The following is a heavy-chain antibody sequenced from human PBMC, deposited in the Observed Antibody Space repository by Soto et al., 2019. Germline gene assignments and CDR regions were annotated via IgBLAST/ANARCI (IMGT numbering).Heavy chain of an antibody. D-gene: IGHD2-15*01. CDR1: GYTFTRYT. Sequence: QVQLVQSGAEVKKPGASVKISCKASGYTFTRYTMNWVRQAPGQRLEWMGWINPDNGNTKSSQKFQDRVIITRDTSASTAYMDLSSLRSEDTAVYYCARGIAXXQLDPWGQGTLVTVSS. J-gene: IGHJ5*02. CDR2: INPDNGNT. V-gene: IGHV1-3*01. CDR3: ARGIAXXQLDP.